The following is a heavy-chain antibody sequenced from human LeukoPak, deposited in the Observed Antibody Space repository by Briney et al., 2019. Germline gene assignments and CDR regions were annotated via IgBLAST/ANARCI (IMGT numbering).Heavy chain of an antibody. D-gene: IGHD2-2*01. V-gene: IGHV3-48*01. CDR1: GFTFSSYS. CDR3: ARVSDIVVVPAAMSDY. Sequence: PGGSLRLSCAASGFTFSSYSMNWVRQAPGKGLEWVSYISSSSSTIYYADSVKGRFTISRDNAKNSLYLQMNSPRAEDTAVYYCARVSDIVVVPAAMSDYWGQGTLVTVSS. CDR2: ISSSSSTI. J-gene: IGHJ4*02.